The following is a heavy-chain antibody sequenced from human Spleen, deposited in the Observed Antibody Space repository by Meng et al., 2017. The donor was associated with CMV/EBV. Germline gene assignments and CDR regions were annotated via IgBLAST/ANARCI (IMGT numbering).Heavy chain of an antibody. Sequence: ISSYYWSWIRQPPGKGLEWIGYIYYSGSTNYNPSLKSRVTISVDTSKNQFSLKLSSVTAADTAVYYCARVRLDGLLWFGEPFGQFDPWGQGTLVTVSS. D-gene: IGHD3-10*01. CDR2: IYYSGST. V-gene: IGHV4-59*01. CDR1: ISSYY. J-gene: IGHJ5*02. CDR3: ARVRLDGLLWFGEPFGQFDP.